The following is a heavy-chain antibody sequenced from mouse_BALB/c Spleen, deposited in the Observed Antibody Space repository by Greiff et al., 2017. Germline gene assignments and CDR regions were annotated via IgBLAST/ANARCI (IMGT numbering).Heavy chain of an antibody. CDR2: ISSGGGST. CDR3: ERGNYGSSHDY. D-gene: IGHD1-1*01. J-gene: IGHJ2*01. CDR1: GFAFSRYD. V-gene: IGHV5-12-1*01. Sequence: EVKLVESGGGLVKPGGSLKLSCAASGFAFSRYDMSWVRQTPGKRLEWVGYISSGGGSTYYPDTVKGRFPICRDNAKNTLYLQMSSLKSEDTAMYYCERGNYGSSHDYWGQGTTLTVAS.